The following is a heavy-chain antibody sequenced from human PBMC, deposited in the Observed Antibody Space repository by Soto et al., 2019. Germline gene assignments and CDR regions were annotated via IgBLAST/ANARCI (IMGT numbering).Heavy chain of an antibody. CDR2: INVDNGET. D-gene: IGHD1-26*01. CDR1: GYNFMRYG. J-gene: IGHJ5*02. V-gene: IGHV1-18*04. Sequence: QVQLVQSGAEVKKPGASVKVSCKASGYNFMRYGFTWVRQAPGQGLEWMGWINVDNGETKYPQKIQGRVTMTTDTSTSTVDMELRSLTSDDTAVYYCARWISGGYSDWFDPWGHGTLGTVSS. CDR3: ARWISGGYSDWFDP.